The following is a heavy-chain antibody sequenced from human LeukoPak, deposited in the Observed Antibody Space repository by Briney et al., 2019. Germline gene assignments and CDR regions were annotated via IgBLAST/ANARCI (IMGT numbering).Heavy chain of an antibody. CDR2: ISAYNGNT. V-gene: IGHV1-18*01. D-gene: IGHD5-12*01. CDR1: GYTFTSYG. CDR3: ASGVGAITFYYYGMDV. J-gene: IGHJ6*02. Sequence: GASAKVSCKASGYTFTSYGMTWVRQAPGQGLEWMGWISAYNGNTKYAQKVQGRVTMTTDTSTSTAYMELRSLRSDDTAVYYCASGVGAITFYYYGMDVWGQRTTVTVSS.